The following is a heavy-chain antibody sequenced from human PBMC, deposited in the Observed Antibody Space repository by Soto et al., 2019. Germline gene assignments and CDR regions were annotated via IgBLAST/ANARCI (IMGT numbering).Heavy chain of an antibody. CDR3: AKERLARGFDY. CDR1: GFTFSNYA. V-gene: IGHV3-23*01. J-gene: IGHJ4*02. CDR2: ISGGGDNT. Sequence: VQLLDSGVCLVQPGGSLRLSCEASGFTFSNYAMNWVRQAPGKGLEWVLGISGGGDNTYYADSVKGRFTISRDNSKNTVFLQMNSLRAEDTAVYYCAKERLARGFDYWGQGTLVTVSS.